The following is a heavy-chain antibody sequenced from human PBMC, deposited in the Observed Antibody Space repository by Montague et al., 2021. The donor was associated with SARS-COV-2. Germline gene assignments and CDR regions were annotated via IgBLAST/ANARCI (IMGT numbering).Heavy chain of an antibody. CDR2: ISYDGSNK. CDR3: ARDYRYYDFWSGYLGGDYYYYYYYMDV. D-gene: IGHD3-3*01. V-gene: IGHV3-30*04. CDR1: GFTFSSYA. J-gene: IGHJ6*03. Sequence: SLRLSCPASGFTFSSYAMHWVRQAPGKGLEWVAVISYDGSNKYYXDSXKGRFTISRDNSKNTLYLQMNSLRAEDTAVYYCARDYRYYDFWSGYLGGDYYYYYYYMDVWGKGTTVTVSS.